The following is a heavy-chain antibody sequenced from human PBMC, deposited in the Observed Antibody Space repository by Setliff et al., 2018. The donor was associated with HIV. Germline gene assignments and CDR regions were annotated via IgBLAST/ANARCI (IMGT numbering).Heavy chain of an antibody. V-gene: IGHV1-2*02. CDR1: GYTFTDYY. J-gene: IGHJ4*02. CDR2: VNPKFGGT. Sequence: ASVKVSCKASGYTFTDYYFHWVRQAPGQGLEWMGWVNPKFGGTLYAQKFRGRVTMTRDMSIHTVYLELSSLSSDDTAVYYCARDLSTHWSGYSLGFWGPGTLVTVS. D-gene: IGHD3-3*01. CDR3: ARDLSTHWSGYSLGF.